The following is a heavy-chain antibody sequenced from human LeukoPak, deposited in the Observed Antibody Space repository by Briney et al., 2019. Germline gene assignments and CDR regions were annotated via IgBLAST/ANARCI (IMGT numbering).Heavy chain of an antibody. J-gene: IGHJ4*02. CDR1: GFIFSNYW. V-gene: IGHV3-7*01. D-gene: IGHD5/OR15-5a*01. CDR3: ARIFSVYYVFDY. Sequence: GGSLRLSCAASGFIFSNYWMSWVRLAPGRGLEWVANIKQDGSEEYYVDSVKGRFTISRDNAKNSMYLQMNSLRADDTAVCYCARIFSVYYVFDYWGQGTPVTASS. CDR2: IKQDGSEE.